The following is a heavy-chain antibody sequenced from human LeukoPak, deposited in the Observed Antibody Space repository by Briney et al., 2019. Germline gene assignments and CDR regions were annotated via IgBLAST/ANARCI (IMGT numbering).Heavy chain of an antibody. D-gene: IGHD5-18*01. J-gene: IGHJ4*01. V-gene: IGHV4-59*01. Sequence: SETLSLTCTVSGGAITTYYWSWIRRPPGKGLEWIGYIHYSGSTSYSPSLKSRVTISGDTSKNQFSLKLSSVTAADTAVYYCASGYTYGFVFDYWGQGALVTVSS. CDR1: GGAITTYY. CDR2: IHYSGST. CDR3: ASGYTYGFVFDY.